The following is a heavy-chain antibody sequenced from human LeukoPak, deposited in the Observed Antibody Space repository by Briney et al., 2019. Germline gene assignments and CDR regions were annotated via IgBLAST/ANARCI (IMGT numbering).Heavy chain of an antibody. D-gene: IGHD4-17*01. CDR2: MNPNSGNT. Sequence: ASVKVSCKASGYTFTSYDINWLRQATGQGLEWMGWMNPNSGNTGYAQKFKGRVTMTRSTSISTAYMELSSLRSEDTAVYYCATASTVTTERGSVVRAFDIWGQGTMVTVSS. CDR3: ATASTVTTERGSVVRAFDI. CDR1: GYTFTSYD. J-gene: IGHJ3*02. V-gene: IGHV1-8*01.